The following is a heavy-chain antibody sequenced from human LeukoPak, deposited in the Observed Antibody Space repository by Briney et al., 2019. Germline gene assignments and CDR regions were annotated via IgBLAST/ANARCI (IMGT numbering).Heavy chain of an antibody. CDR3: AKGNRYAFDI. D-gene: IGHD1-14*01. Sequence: GGSLRLSCAASGFTFSSYAMHWVRQAPGKGLEWVAVISYDGSNKYYADSVKGRFTISRDNSKNTLYLQMNSLRAEDTAVYYCAKGNRYAFDIWGQGTMVTVSS. CDR1: GFTFSSYA. V-gene: IGHV3-30-3*01. CDR2: ISYDGSNK. J-gene: IGHJ3*02.